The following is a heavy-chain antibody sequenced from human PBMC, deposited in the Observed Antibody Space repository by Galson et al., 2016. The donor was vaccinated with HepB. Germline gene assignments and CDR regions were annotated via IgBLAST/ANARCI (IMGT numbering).Heavy chain of an antibody. Sequence: QSGAEVKKPGESLKISCQASGNTFTNYWIGWVRQMPGKGLEWMGIIYPGDSHTTYSPSFQGQVTISADKSISTTYLQWSSLKASDTAMYYCARHVQWVGELLYYFDYWGQGTLVTVPS. D-gene: IGHD3-10*01. CDR2: IYPGDSHT. V-gene: IGHV5-51*01. CDR3: ARHVQWVGELLYYFDY. CDR1: GNTFTNYW. J-gene: IGHJ4*02.